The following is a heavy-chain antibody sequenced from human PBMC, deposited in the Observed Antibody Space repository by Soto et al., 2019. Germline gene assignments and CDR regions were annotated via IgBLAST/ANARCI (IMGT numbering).Heavy chain of an antibody. V-gene: IGHV1-69*06. CDR1: GGTFSSYA. J-gene: IGHJ3*02. Sequence: SVKVSCKASGGTFSSYAISWVRQAPGQGLEWMGGIIPIFGTANYAQKFQGRVTITADKSTSTAYMELSSLRSEDTAVYYCARDYPTPIAVAGTGAFDIWGQGTMVTVSS. D-gene: IGHD6-19*01. CDR2: IIPIFGTA. CDR3: ARDYPTPIAVAGTGAFDI.